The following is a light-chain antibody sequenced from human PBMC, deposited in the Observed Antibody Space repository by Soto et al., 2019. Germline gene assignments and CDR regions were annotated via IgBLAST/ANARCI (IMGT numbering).Light chain of an antibody. CDR2: GAS. V-gene: IGKV3-20*01. CDR1: QGVISNF. Sequence: EGVLTQAPGTLSWSPGERATLSCRASQGVISNFLAWYQQKPGQAPRVLIFGASSRATGIPDRFSGSGSGTDFTLTISRLEPEDFAVYFCQQYGNSPTFGQGT. J-gene: IGKJ1*01. CDR3: QQYGNSPT.